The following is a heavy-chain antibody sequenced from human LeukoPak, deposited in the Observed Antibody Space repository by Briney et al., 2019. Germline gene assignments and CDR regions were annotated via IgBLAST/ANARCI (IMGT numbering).Heavy chain of an antibody. Sequence: SETLSLTCTVSGDSISGNYCNWIRQTAGKGLEWIGRIDTSGTTNYNPSLKSRVTLSLDTSKNQFSLKLSSVTAADTAVYYCARDFRGGYDFWSGYYTPYYFDYWGQGTLVTVSP. CDR1: GDSISGNY. D-gene: IGHD3-3*01. CDR3: ARDFRGGYDFWSGYYTPYYFDY. J-gene: IGHJ4*02. V-gene: IGHV4-4*07. CDR2: IDTSGTT.